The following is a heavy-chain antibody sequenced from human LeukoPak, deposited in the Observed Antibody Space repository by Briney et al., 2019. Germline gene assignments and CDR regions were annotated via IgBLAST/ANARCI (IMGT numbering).Heavy chain of an antibody. CDR2: IYYSGST. Sequence: SETLSLTCTVSGESISGFYWTWIRQPPGKGLEWIGYIYYSGSTNYNPSLKSRVTISVDTSKNQFSLKLSSVTAADTAVYYCARRGRYCSGGSCYYFDYWGQGTLVTVSS. CDR1: GESISGFY. V-gene: IGHV4-59*12. CDR3: ARRGRYCSGGSCYYFDY. J-gene: IGHJ4*02. D-gene: IGHD2-15*01.